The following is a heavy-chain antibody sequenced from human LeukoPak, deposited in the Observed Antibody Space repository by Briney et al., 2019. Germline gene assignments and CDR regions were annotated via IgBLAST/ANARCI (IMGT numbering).Heavy chain of an antibody. V-gene: IGHV3-23*01. CDR1: GFTFSSYA. D-gene: IGHD1-26*01. Sequence: GGSLRLSCAASGFTFSSYAMNWARQAPGRGLEWVSAISGSGGSTYYADSVKGRFTISRDNSKNTLYLQMNSLRAEDTAVYYCAKDLAGSGSYSFDYWGQGTLVTVSS. CDR3: AKDLAGSGSYSFDY. J-gene: IGHJ4*02. CDR2: ISGSGGST.